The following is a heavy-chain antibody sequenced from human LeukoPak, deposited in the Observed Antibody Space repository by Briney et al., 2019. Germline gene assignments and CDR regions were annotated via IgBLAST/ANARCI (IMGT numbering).Heavy chain of an antibody. Sequence: PSETLSLTCAVYGGSFSGYYWSWIRQPPGKGLEWIGYIYDSESIKYNPSLQSRVTISADTSKNQFSLKLNSVTAADTAVYYCARDSASRGLDYWGQGTLVSVSS. J-gene: IGHJ4*02. CDR3: ARDSASRGLDY. D-gene: IGHD3-10*01. CDR1: GGSFSGYY. CDR2: IYDSESI. V-gene: IGHV4-59*01.